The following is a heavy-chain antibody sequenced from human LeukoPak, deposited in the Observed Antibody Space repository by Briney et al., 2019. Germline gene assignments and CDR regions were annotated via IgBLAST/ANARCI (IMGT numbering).Heavy chain of an antibody. CDR3: ARGGDYCSSTSCYSPYMDV. V-gene: IGHV3-30*01. CDR1: GFTFSSYA. CDR2: ISYDGSNK. D-gene: IGHD2-2*02. J-gene: IGHJ6*03. Sequence: PGGSLRLSCAASGFTFSSYAMHWVRQAPGKGLECLAVISYDGSNKYYADSVKGRLTISRDNSKHTLCLQMNSQRAKGTAMSYCARGGDYCSSTSCYSPYMDVWGKGTTVTVSS.